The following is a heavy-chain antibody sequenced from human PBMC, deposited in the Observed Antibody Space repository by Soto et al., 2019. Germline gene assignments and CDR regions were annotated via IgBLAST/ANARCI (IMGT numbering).Heavy chain of an antibody. CDR2: VYYSGST. CDR1: GGSISSYY. V-gene: IGHV4-59*12. D-gene: IGHD3-10*01. Sequence: SETLSLTCTVFGGSISSYYWSWIRQPPGKGLEWIGYVYYSGSTNYNPSLESRVTMSVDTSTNHFSLKLSSVTAADTAVYYCARELLWFGEGNYYYYMDVWGKGTTVTVSS. J-gene: IGHJ6*03. CDR3: ARELLWFGEGNYYYYMDV.